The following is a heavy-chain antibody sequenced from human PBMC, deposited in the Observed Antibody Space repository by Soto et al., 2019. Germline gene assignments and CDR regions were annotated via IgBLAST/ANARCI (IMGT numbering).Heavy chain of an antibody. CDR3: ARSVVSSIPHYFQH. J-gene: IGHJ1*01. D-gene: IGHD2-21*01. CDR1: GFTFSSYA. V-gene: IGHV3-30-3*01. CDR2: ISYDGSNE. Sequence: VQLVESGGGVVQPGRSLRLSCAASGFTFSSYAMHWVRQAPGKGLEWVALISYDGSNEYYADSVKGRFSISRDNSKNTLYLQMNSLRAEDTAVYYCARSVVSSIPHYFQHWGQGTLVTVSS.